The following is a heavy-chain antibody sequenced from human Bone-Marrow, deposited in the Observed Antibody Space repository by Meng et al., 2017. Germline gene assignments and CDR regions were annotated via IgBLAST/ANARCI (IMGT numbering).Heavy chain of an antibody. J-gene: IGHJ5*02. V-gene: IGHV1-69*13. Sequence: QVQLVQSWSEVKKPGARVKVSCKASGDTFTSYGISWVLQAPGQGLEWMGGIIPIFGTANYAQKFQGRVTITADESTSTAYMELSSLRSEDTAVYYCAREPGPRVGWFDPWGQGTLVTVSS. D-gene: IGHD1-26*01. CDR1: GDTFTSYG. CDR3: AREPGPRVGWFDP. CDR2: IIPIFGTA.